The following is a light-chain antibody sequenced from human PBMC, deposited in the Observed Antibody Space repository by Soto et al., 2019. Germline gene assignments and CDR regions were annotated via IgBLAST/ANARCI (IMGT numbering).Light chain of an antibody. V-gene: IGKV3-15*01. J-gene: IGKJ1*01. CDR2: GAS. CDR3: QQYNTWPPGT. Sequence: EIVTTQSPATLSVSPGERATLSCRASQSVAFNLAWYQQKPGQAPRLLIYGASTRATDIPARFSGSGSGTEFTLPISSLQSEDFAVYYCQQYNTWPPGTFGQGTRVEIK. CDR1: QSVAFN.